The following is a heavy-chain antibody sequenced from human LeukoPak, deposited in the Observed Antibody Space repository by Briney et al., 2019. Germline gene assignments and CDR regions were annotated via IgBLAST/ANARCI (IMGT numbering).Heavy chain of an antibody. V-gene: IGHV1-24*01. CDR3: AIADGIGIVRALSFGY. Sequence: GASVKVSCKVSGHTLTESSMHWLRQAPGKGLEWMGGFDPEEGETTYAQKFQGRVTMTEDTSADTAYMELRSLRSEDTAVYYCAIADGIGIVRALSFGYWGQGTLVTVSS. CDR2: FDPEEGET. CDR1: GHTLTESS. J-gene: IGHJ4*02. D-gene: IGHD1-26*01.